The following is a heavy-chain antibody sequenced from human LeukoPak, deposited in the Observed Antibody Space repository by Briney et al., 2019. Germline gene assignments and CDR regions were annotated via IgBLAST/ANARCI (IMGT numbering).Heavy chain of an antibody. CDR1: GGSISSSSYY. CDR2: IYYSGST. CDR3: ARRYCSSTSCYNWFDP. V-gene: IGHV4-39*07. D-gene: IGHD2-2*01. Sequence: KPSETLSLTCTVSGGSISSSSYYWGWIRQPPGKGLEWIGSIYYSGSTYCNPSLKSRVTISVDTSKNQFSLKLSSVTAADTAVYYCARRYCSSTSCYNWFDPWGQGTLVTVSS. J-gene: IGHJ5*02.